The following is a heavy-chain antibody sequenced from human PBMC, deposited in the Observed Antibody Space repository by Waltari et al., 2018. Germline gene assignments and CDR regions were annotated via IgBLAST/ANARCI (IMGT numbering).Heavy chain of an antibody. Sequence: QVQLQESGPGLVKPSGTLSLTCAVSGGSISSSNWWSWVRQPPGKGLAWMGEIYHSGSTNYNPSLKSRVTISVDKSKNQFSLKLSSVTAADTAVYYCARVRYYDSSGYYFLDYYYGMDVWGQGTTVTVSS. CDR3: ARVRYYDSSGYYFLDYYYGMDV. CDR2: IYHSGST. J-gene: IGHJ6*02. CDR1: GGSISSSNW. D-gene: IGHD3-22*01. V-gene: IGHV4-4*02.